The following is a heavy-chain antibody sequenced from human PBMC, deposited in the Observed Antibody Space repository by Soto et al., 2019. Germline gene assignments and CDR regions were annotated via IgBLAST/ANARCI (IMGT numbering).Heavy chain of an antibody. D-gene: IGHD2-21*01. V-gene: IGHV5-51*01. CDR1: GYNFANYW. CDR2: IFPDDSDT. J-gene: IGHJ6*02. CDR3: VRPLDFSGSVYYYYGLDV. Sequence: PGESLKISCKGSGYNFANYWIGWVRQMPGKGLEWMGIIFPDDSDTKYSPPFEGQVTISADKALNTAYLQWNSLKASDTAMYYCVRPLDFSGSVYYYYGLDVWGQGTTVTSP.